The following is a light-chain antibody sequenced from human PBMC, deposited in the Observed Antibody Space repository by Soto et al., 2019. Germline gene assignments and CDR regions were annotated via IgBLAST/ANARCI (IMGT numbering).Light chain of an antibody. CDR3: SSYAGSIHYV. CDR2: EVS. J-gene: IGLJ1*01. V-gene: IGLV2-8*01. Sequence: QSALTQPLSASGSPGQSVTISCTGTSSDVGGYNYVSWYQQHPGKTPKLMIYEVSQRPSGVPDRFSGSKSGNTASLTVSGLQAEDEADYYCSSYAGSIHYVFGTGTKVTVL. CDR1: SSDVGGYNY.